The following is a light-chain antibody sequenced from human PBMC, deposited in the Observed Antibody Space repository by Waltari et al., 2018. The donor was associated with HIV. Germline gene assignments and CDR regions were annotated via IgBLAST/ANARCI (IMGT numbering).Light chain of an antibody. Sequence: QSALPQPAPVSGSPGPSTPISCTGTSRAVGGSSTIPWHPPHPGQANQQHPGKAPKLMIDEVSKRPSGVSNRFSGSKSGNTASLTISGLQAEAEADYYCCAYAGSTTYVIFGGGTKLTVL. CDR2: EVS. CDR3: CAYAGSTTYVI. V-gene: IGLV2-23*02. J-gene: IGLJ2*01. CDR1: SRAVGGSST.